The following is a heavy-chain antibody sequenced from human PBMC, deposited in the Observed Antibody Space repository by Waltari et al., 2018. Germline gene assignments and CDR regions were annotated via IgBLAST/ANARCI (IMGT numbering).Heavy chain of an antibody. D-gene: IGHD3-22*01. CDR1: GYTVISYG. J-gene: IGHJ3*02. CDR3: ARVAGGDYDSSGYPEAFDI. V-gene: IGHV1-18*01. CDR2: ISAYKGNT. Sequence: QVQLVQSGAEVKKPGASVKVSCKASGYTVISYGISWVRRAPGQGLEWMGWISAYKGNTNYAQKLQGRVTMTTDTSTNTAYMELRSLRSDDSAVYYCARVAGGDYDSSGYPEAFDIWGQGIMVTVSS.